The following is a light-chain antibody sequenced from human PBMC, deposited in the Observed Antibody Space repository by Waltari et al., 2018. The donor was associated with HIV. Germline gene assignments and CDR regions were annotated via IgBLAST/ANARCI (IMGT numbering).Light chain of an antibody. CDR2: DAS. J-gene: IGKJ2*01. CDR1: QSISSY. V-gene: IGKV3-11*01. CDR3: QQRDKWPPSYT. Sequence: EIVLTQSPATLSLSPGHTATLSCRASQSISSYLAWYQQKPCQAPRLLIYDASHRATGIPARFSGSGSGTDFTHTIGPLEPEDFAVYYCQQRDKWPPSYTFGQGTRVEI.